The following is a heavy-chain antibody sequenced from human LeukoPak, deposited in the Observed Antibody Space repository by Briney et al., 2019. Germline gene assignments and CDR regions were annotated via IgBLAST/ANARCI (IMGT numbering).Heavy chain of an antibody. V-gene: IGHV3-23*01. CDR1: GFTFSSYA. Sequence: GGSLRLSCAASGFTFSSYAMSWVRQPPGKGLEWVSAISGSGGSTYYADSVKGRFTISRDNSKNTLYLQMNSLRAEDTAVYYCAVKGGQQLAWGYWGQGTLVTVSS. CDR3: AVKGGQQLAWGY. CDR2: ISGSGGST. D-gene: IGHD6-13*01. J-gene: IGHJ4*02.